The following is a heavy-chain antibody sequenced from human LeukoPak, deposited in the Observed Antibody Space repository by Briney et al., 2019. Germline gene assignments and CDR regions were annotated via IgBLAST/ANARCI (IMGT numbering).Heavy chain of an antibody. V-gene: IGHV3-43D*03. CDR2: ITWDGGST. D-gene: IGHD3-10*01. CDR3: AKARSGSGSALSDY. J-gene: IGHJ4*02. CDR1: GFTFDDYA. Sequence: TGGSLRLSCAASGFTFDDYAMHWVRQAPGKGLEWVSLITWDGGSTYYADSLKGRFTISRDNNKSSLYLQMNSLRAEDTASYYCAKARSGSGSALSDYWGQGTLVTVSP.